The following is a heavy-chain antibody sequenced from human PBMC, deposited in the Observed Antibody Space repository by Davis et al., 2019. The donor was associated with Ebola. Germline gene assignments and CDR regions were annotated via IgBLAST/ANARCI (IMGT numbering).Heavy chain of an antibody. CDR3: ARHFYDFWSGYYGGYYGMDV. CDR1: GGSFSGYY. D-gene: IGHD3-3*01. Sequence: SEPLSLTFPVYGGSFSGYYWTWIRQPPGKGLEWIGETNHSGSTNYNPSLKSRVTISVDTSKNQFSLKLSSVTAADTAVYYCARHFYDFWSGYYGGYYGMDVWGQGTTVTVSS. J-gene: IGHJ6*02. CDR2: TNHSGST. V-gene: IGHV4-34*01.